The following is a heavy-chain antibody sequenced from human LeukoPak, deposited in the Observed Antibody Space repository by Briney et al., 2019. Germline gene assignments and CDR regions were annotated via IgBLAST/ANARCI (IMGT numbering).Heavy chain of an antibody. J-gene: IGHJ4*02. CDR1: GFTFSSYG. Sequence: GSLRLSCAASGFTFSSYGMHWVRQAPGKGLEWVSFISYDGSNKYSADSVKGRFTISRDNSKNTLYLQMNSLRGEDTAVYYCAKGAHYYGSGSYYPFDYWGQGTLVTVSS. CDR2: ISYDGSNK. V-gene: IGHV3-30*18. D-gene: IGHD3-10*01. CDR3: AKGAHYYGSGSYYPFDY.